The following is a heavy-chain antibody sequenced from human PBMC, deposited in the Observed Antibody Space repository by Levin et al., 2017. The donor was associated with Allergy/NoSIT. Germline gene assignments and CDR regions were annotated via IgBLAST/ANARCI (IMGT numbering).Heavy chain of an antibody. D-gene: IGHD1-14*01. J-gene: IGHJ4*02. CDR2: INHSGST. V-gene: IGHV4-34*01. Sequence: SETLSLTCAVYGGSFSGYYWSWIRQPPGKGLEWIGEINHSGSTNYNPSLKSRVTISVDTSKNQFSLKLSSVTAADTAVYYCARGNRNGGLDYWGQGTLVTVSS. CDR1: GGSFSGYY. CDR3: ARGNRNGGLDY.